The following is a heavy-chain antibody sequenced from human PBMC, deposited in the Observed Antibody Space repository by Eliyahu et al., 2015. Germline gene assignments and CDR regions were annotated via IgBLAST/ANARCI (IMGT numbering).Heavy chain of an antibody. CDR2: INPNSGGT. Sequence: QVQLVQSGAEVKKPGASVKVSCXASGYTFPGYYMHWVRQAPGQGLEWMGWINPNSGGTNYAQKFQGRVTMTRDTSISTAYMELSRLRSDDTAVYYCARDSTGTTEPPTDYWGQGTLVTVSS. V-gene: IGHV1-2*02. J-gene: IGHJ4*02. CDR1: GYTFPGYY. D-gene: IGHD1-7*01. CDR3: ARDSTGTTEPPTDY.